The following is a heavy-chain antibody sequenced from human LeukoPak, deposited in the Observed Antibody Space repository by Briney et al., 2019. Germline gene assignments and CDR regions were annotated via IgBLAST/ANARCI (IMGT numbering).Heavy chain of an antibody. CDR3: ASGDALDY. CDR2: IYTSGST. D-gene: IGHD7-27*01. V-gene: IGHV4-38-2*02. J-gene: IGHJ4*02. Sequence: PSETLSLTCTVSGYSISSGYYWGWIRQPAGKGLEWIGRIYTSGSTYYNPSLKSRVTISVDTSKNQFSLKLSSVTAADTAVYYCASGDALDYWGQGTLVTVSS. CDR1: GYSISSGYY.